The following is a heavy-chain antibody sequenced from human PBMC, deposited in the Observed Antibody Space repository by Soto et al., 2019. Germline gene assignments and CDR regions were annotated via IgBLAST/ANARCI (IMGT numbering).Heavy chain of an antibody. CDR3: ARAPGWDLTNFGGNLDYFFDY. Sequence: SGPTLVNPTQTLTLTCTFCGFSLSTTGMCVSWIRQPPGKALEWLARIEWDDDKYYSTSLRTRLTISKDTSKNQVVLKMTNVDPVDTATYYCARAPGWDLTNFGGNLDYFFDYWGQGTLVTVS. CDR2: IEWDDDK. V-gene: IGHV2-70*11. J-gene: IGHJ4*02. CDR1: GFSLSTTGMC. D-gene: IGHD2-21*02.